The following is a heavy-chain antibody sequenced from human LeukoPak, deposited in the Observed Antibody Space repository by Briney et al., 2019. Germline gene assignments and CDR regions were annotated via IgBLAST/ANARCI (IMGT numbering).Heavy chain of an antibody. V-gene: IGHV1-46*01. J-gene: IGHJ5*02. CDR2: INPSGGST. D-gene: IGHD5-18*01. Sequence: ASVKVSCKASGYTFTSYYMHWVRQAPGQGLEWMGIINPSGGSTSYAQKFQGRVTMTRDTSTSTVYMELSSLRSEDTAVYYCARGGATWIQRGNNWFDPWGQGTLVTVSS. CDR3: ARGGATWIQRGNNWFDP. CDR1: GYTFTSYY.